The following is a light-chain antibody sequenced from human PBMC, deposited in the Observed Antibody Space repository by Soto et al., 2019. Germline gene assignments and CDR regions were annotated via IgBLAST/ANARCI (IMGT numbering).Light chain of an antibody. CDR1: SSDVGAYNY. CDR2: DVS. Sequence: QSALTQPASVSGSPGQSITISCTGPSSDVGAYNYVSWYQHHPGKTPRLVIYDVSNRPSGISDRFSGSKSGNTASLTISGLLAEDEADYYCTSYTSISTYVFGTGTKVTVL. CDR3: TSYTSISTYV. J-gene: IGLJ1*01. V-gene: IGLV2-14*01.